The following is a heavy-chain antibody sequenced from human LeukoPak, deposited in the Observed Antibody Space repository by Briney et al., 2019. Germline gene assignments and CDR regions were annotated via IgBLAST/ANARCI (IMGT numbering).Heavy chain of an antibody. J-gene: IGHJ4*02. CDR3: ARDSSGWFRKGFDY. V-gene: IGHV3-30*02. CDR2: IRYDGSNK. D-gene: IGHD6-19*01. CDR1: GFTFSSYG. Sequence: GGSLRLSCAASGFTFSSYGMHWVRQAPGKGLEWVAFIRYDGSNKYYADSVKGRFTISRDNSKNTLYLQMNSLRAEDTAVYYCARDSSGWFRKGFDYWGQGTLVTVSS.